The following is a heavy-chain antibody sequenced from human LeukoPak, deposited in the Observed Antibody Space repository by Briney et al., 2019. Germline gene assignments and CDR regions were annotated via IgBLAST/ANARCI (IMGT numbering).Heavy chain of an antibody. J-gene: IGHJ4*02. D-gene: IGHD2-8*01. CDR3: ARERGAGYCTNGVCYTFDY. CDR1: GGSISSYY. V-gene: IGHV4-59*12. CDR2: IYYSGST. Sequence: SETLSLTCTVSGGSISSYYWSWIRQPPGKGLEWIGYIYYSGSTNYNPSLKSRVTISVDTSKNQFSLKLSSVTAADTAVYYCARERGAGYCTNGVCYTFDYWGQGTLVTVSS.